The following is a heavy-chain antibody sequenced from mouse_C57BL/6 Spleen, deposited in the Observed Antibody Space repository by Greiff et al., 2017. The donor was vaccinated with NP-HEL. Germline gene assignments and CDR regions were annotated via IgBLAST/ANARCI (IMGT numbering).Heavy chain of an antibody. CDR2: IDPSDSYT. CDR3: ARGLLRSPYYFDY. J-gene: IGHJ2*01. Sequence: QVQLKQPGAELVMPGASVKLSCKASGYTFTSYWMHWVKQRPGQGLEWIGEIDPSDSYTNYNQKFKGKSTLTVDKSSSTAYMQLSSLTSEDSAVYYCARGLLRSPYYFDYWGQGTTLTVSS. D-gene: IGHD1-1*01. V-gene: IGHV1-69*01. CDR1: GYTFTSYW.